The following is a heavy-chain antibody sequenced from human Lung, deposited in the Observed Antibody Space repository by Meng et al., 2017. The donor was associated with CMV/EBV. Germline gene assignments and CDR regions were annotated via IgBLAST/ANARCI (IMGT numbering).Heavy chain of an antibody. CDR2: IDVDGQRR. D-gene: IGHD3-10*01. V-gene: IGHV3-30*02. Sequence: GGSXRLXXVASGLIFNKYGIHWLRQAPGKGLEWLSFIDVDGQRRYNGDTVKARFVVFKDRSKNTVVLQMNSLRVEDTAVYYCVGHQGGPRDGVRLVWGQGXLVTVSS. CDR1: GLIFNKYG. CDR3: VGHQGGPRDGVRLV. J-gene: IGHJ4*02.